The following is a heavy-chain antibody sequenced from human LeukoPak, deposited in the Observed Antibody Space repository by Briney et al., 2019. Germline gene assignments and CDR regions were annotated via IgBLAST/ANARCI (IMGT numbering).Heavy chain of an antibody. CDR3: ARLSIMGGATSPSDY. CDR1: GYSFSTYW. Sequence: GESLKISCKGSGYSFSTYWIGWVRQMPGKGLEWMGNIYPGDSDTRYSPSFQGQVTISADKSISTAYLQWSSLKASDTAVYYCARLSIMGGATSPSDYWGQGTLVTVSS. CDR2: IYPGDSDT. V-gene: IGHV5-51*01. J-gene: IGHJ4*02. D-gene: IGHD1-26*01.